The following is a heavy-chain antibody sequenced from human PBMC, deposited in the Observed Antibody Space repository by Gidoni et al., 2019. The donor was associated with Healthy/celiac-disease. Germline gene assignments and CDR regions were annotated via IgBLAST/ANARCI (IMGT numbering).Heavy chain of an antibody. J-gene: IGHJ3*02. CDR2: FDPEDGET. V-gene: IGHV1-24*01. Sequence: QVQLVQSGAEVKKPGASVKVSCKVSGYTLTELSMHWVRQAPGKGLEWMGGFDPEDGETIYAQKFQGRVTMTEDTSTDTAYMELSSLRSEDTAVYYCATHYDYVWGSYRYYAFDIWGQGTMVTVSS. D-gene: IGHD3-16*02. CDR1: GYTLTELS. CDR3: ATHYDYVWGSYRYYAFDI.